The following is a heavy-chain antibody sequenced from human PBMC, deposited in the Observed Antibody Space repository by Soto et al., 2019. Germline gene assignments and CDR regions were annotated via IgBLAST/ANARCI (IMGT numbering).Heavy chain of an antibody. Sequence: HLQLQESGPGLVKPSETLSLMCSVSDDSINSDKFYWGWIRQTPGKGLEWIGSIYYRGNAYYNPSLQTRVTISLDKSKSQFSLKLNSVTAADSAVYFCARLEGLATISYYFDFWGPGALVTVSS. CDR1: DDSINSDKFY. CDR3: ARLEGLATISYYFDF. CDR2: IYYRGNA. V-gene: IGHV4-39*01. J-gene: IGHJ4*02. D-gene: IGHD3-9*01.